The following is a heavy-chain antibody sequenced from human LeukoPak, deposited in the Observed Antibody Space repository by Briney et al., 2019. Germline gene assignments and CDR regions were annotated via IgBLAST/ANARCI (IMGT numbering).Heavy chain of an antibody. J-gene: IGHJ4*02. V-gene: IGHV3-30-3*01. Sequence: GGSLRLSCAASGFTFTNYAMHWVRQAPGKGLEWVAVISFDGTNKYYANSVQGRFTISRDNSKNTLYLQMNSLRAEDTALYYCARDMYDNGWSSFDYWDQGTLVTVSS. D-gene: IGHD3-10*01. CDR1: GFTFTNYA. CDR2: ISFDGTNK. CDR3: ARDMYDNGWSSFDY.